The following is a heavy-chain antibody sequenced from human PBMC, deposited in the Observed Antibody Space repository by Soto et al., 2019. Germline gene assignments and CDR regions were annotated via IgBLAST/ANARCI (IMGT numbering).Heavy chain of an antibody. D-gene: IGHD4-4*01. CDR1: GFTFSSHA. J-gene: IGHJ1*01. Sequence: QVQLVESGGGVVQPGRSLRLSCAASGFTFSSHAMHWVRQAPGKGLEWVAVISYDGSNKYYADSVKGRFTISRDNSKNTLYLQMNSLRAEDTAVYYCARSTSKETEYFQHWGQGTLVTVSS. CDR3: ARSTSKETEYFQH. V-gene: IGHV3-30-3*01. CDR2: ISYDGSNK.